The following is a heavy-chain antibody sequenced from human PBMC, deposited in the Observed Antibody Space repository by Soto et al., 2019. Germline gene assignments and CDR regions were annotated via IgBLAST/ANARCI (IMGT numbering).Heavy chain of an antibody. CDR2: TYYRSKWNN. Sequence: PSETLSLTCAISRDRVSRYIAAWTLIRQSPSRGLEWLGRTYYRSKWNNDYALSVKRRITINPDTPKNQVSLHLYSVTPEDTAVYYCTGITSFRGMDVWGQGTPVTVS. J-gene: IGHJ6*02. V-gene: IGHV6-1*01. CDR3: TGITSFRGMDV. D-gene: IGHD3-10*01. CDR1: RDRVSRYIAA.